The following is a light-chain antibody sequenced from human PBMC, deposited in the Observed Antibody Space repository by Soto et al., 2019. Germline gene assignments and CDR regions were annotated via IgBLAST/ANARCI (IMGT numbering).Light chain of an antibody. CDR3: QQYNDWFSIT. J-gene: IGKJ5*01. V-gene: IGKV3-15*01. CDR2: DTS. Sequence: EIVMTQSPATLSVSPGERAALSCRASQSVSSKLAWYRQRPGQAPSLVIYDTSTRATGVPARFSGSGSGTEFTLTISSLQSEDFGVYYCQQYNDWFSITFGQGTRLEIK. CDR1: QSVSSK.